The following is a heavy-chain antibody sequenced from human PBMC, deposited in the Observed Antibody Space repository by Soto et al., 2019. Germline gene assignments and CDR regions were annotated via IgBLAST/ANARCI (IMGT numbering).Heavy chain of an antibody. D-gene: IGHD2-8*01. Sequence: QVQLVQSGAEVKKPGSSVKVSCKASGGTFSSYAISWVRQAPGQGLEWMGGIIPIFGTANYAQKFQGRVTITADESTSTDYMELSSLRSEDTAVYYCSTTRYCTNGVCYHYYYYGMDVWGQGTTVTVSS. CDR3: STTRYCTNGVCYHYYYYGMDV. V-gene: IGHV1-69*01. CDR1: GGTFSSYA. CDR2: IIPIFGTA. J-gene: IGHJ6*02.